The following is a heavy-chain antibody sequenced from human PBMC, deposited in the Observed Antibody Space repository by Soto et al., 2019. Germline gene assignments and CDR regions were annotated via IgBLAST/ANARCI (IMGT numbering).Heavy chain of an antibody. CDR2: IYWDGDK. CDR3: AHIPSGSYPSCFDY. J-gene: IGHJ4*02. Sequence: QITLKESGPTLVKPTQTLTLTCSFSGFSLSTSGVGVGWIRQPPGKALEGLALIYWDGDKRFSPSLDSRLTITKDISRNQVVLTMTNMDPVDTATYYCAHIPSGSYPSCFDYWCQGTLVPVSS. D-gene: IGHD1-26*01. CDR1: GFSLSTSGVG. V-gene: IGHV2-5*02.